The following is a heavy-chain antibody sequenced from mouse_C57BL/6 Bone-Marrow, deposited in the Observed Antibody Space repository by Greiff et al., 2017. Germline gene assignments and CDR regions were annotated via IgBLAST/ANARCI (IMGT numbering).Heavy chain of an antibody. CDR2: FHPYNDDT. V-gene: IGHV1-47*01. J-gene: IGHJ3*01. CDR3: ARSDYDVTGFAY. D-gene: IGHD2-4*01. CDR1: GYTFTTYP. Sequence: VMLVESGAELVKPGASVKMSCKASGYTFTTYPIEWMKQNHGKSLEWIGNFHPYNDDTKYNEKFKGKATLTVEKSSSTVYLELSRLTSDDSAVYYCARSDYDVTGFAYWGQGTLVTVSA.